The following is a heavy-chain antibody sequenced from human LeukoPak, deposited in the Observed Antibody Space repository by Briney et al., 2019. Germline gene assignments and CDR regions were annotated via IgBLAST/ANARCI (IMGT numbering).Heavy chain of an antibody. CDR2: ISSSSSYI. V-gene: IGHV3-21*01. D-gene: IGHD2-15*01. Sequence: GGSLRLSCAASGFTFSSYSMNWVRQAPGKGLEWASSISSSSSYIYYADSVKGRFTISRDNAKNSLYLQMNSLRAEDTAVYYCARDTKGYCSGGSCYYGMDVWGQGTAVTVSS. CDR3: ARDTKGYCSGGSCYYGMDV. J-gene: IGHJ6*02. CDR1: GFTFSSYS.